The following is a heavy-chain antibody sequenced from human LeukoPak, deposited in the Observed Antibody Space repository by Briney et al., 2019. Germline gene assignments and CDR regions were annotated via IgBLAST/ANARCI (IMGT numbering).Heavy chain of an antibody. CDR3: ARDVGPSRSFDS. CDR1: GGSIIPHY. J-gene: IGHJ4*02. Sequence: PSETLSLTCTVSGGSIIPHYWSWIRQPPGKGLEWIGYIFYSGSTTYNPSLKSRVTMSVDTSKNQFSLKLSSVTAADTTVYYCARDVGPSRSFDSWGQGTLVTVSS. V-gene: IGHV4-59*11. CDR2: IFYSGST.